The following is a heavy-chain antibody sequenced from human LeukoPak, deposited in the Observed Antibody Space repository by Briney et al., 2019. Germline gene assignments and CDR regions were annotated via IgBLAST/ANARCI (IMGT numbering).Heavy chain of an antibody. CDR2: INSDGSRT. V-gene: IGHV3-74*01. CDR1: GFTFSSYW. CDR3: APLNTGY. D-gene: IGHD1-14*01. Sequence: GGSLRLSCAASGFTFSSYWMHWVRQVPGKGLVWVSLINSDGSRTGYADSVKGRFTISRDNVDNTLFLQMNSLRPEDTAVYYCAPLNTGYWGQGILVTVSS. J-gene: IGHJ4*02.